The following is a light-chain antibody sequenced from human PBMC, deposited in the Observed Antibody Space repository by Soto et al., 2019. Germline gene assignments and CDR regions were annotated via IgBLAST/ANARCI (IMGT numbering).Light chain of an antibody. Sequence: DIVMTQSPDSLAVSLGERATINCKSSQSVLYSPNNKNYLAWYQQKPGQPPKLLIYWASTRESGVPDRFSGSGSGTDFTLTISGLQAEDVAVSYCQQFYVVPCTFGQGTKLEIK. CDR1: QSVLYSPNNKNY. CDR2: WAS. V-gene: IGKV4-1*01. J-gene: IGKJ2*02. CDR3: QQFYVVPCT.